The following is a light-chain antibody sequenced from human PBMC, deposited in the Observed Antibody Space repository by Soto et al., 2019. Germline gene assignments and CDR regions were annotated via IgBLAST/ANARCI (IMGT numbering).Light chain of an antibody. V-gene: IGKV3-20*01. Sequence: EIVLTQSPGTLSLSPGERATLSCRASESVSSSYLAWYQHKPGRAPRLLIYGASRRASGIPDRFSGSGSGTDFTLTISRLEPEDFAVYYCQQYGGSSYTFGQGTKLEIK. CDR3: QQYGGSSYT. CDR1: ESVSSSY. J-gene: IGKJ2*01. CDR2: GAS.